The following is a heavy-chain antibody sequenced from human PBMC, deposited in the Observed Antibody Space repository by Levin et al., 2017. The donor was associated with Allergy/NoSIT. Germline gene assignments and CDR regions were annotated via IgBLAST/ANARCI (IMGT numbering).Heavy chain of an antibody. D-gene: IGHD3-16*02. V-gene: IGHV3-7*01. CDR2: IKQDGSET. CDR3: AREEGWGYHYGMDV. CDR1: GFTFTSFW. J-gene: IGHJ6*02. Sequence: LLLTCAASGFTFTSFWMTWVRQAPGKGLEWVANIKQDGSETYYVDSVKGRFTISRDNAKNSVYLQMNSLRVDDTAVYYCAREEGWGYHYGMDVWGQGTTVTVSS.